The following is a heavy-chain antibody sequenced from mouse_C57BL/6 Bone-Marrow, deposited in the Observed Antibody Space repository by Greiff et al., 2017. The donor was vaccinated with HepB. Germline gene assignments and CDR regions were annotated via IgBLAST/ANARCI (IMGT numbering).Heavy chain of an antibody. J-gene: IGHJ3*01. D-gene: IGHD1-1*01. CDR3: ASGSSPLAY. V-gene: IGHV1-81*01. CDR2: IYPRSGNT. CDR1: GYTFTSYG. Sequence: QVQLKESGAELARPGASVKLSCKASGYTFTSYGISWVKQRTGQGLEWIGEIYPRSGNTYYNEKFKGKATLTADKSSSTAYMELRSLTSEDSAVYFCASGSSPLAYWGQGTLVTVSA.